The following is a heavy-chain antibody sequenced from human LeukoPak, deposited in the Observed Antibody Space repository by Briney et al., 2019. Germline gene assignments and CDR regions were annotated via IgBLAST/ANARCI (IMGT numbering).Heavy chain of an antibody. D-gene: IGHD3-10*01. Sequence: GGSLRLSCAPSGLTFSSYWMHWVRQPPGKGLVWVSRINSDGSSTSYADSVKGRFTISRDNAKNTLYLQMNSLRAEDTAVYYCARAYGSGSHYMGYYYYMDVWGKGTTVTVSS. CDR1: GLTFSSYW. J-gene: IGHJ6*03. CDR2: INSDGSST. V-gene: IGHV3-74*01. CDR3: ARAYGSGSHYMGYYYYMDV.